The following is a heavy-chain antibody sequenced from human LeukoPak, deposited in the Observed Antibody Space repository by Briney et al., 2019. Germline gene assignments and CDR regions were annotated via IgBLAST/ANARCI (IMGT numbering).Heavy chain of an antibody. D-gene: IGHD6-13*01. CDR2: IYYSGST. CDR1: GGSISSYY. Sequence: SETLSLTCTVSGGSISSYYWSWIRQPPGKGLEWIGYIYYSGSTNYNPSLKSRVTISVDTSKNQFSLKLSSVTATDTAVYYCARGTAAAGTPLDYWGQGTLVTVSS. J-gene: IGHJ4*02. V-gene: IGHV4-59*01. CDR3: ARGTAAAGTPLDY.